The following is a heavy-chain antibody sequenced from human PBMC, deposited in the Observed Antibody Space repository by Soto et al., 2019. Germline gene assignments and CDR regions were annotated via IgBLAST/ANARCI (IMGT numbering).Heavy chain of an antibody. D-gene: IGHD3-3*01. V-gene: IGHV4-4*07. J-gene: IGHJ6*02. CDR2: IYTSGST. CDR3: ARDQRFLEWLSEPGYYYGMDV. Sequence: DTLSLTCTVSGGSISSYYWSWIRQPAGKGLEWIGRIYTSGSTNYNPSLKSRVTMSVDTSKNQFSLKLSSVTAADTAVYYCARDQRFLEWLSEPGYYYGMDVWGQGTTVTVSS. CDR1: GGSISSYY.